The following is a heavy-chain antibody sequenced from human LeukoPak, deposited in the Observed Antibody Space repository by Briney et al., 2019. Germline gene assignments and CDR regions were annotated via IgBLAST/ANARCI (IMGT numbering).Heavy chain of an antibody. CDR1: GFTFSNAW. CDR3: AKSTSPLYYYYGMDV. V-gene: IGHV3-23*01. D-gene: IGHD2-2*01. Sequence: GGSLRLSCAASGFTFSNAWMSWVRQAPGKGLEWVSTISGSGGSTYYADSVKGRFTISRDNSKNTLYLQLNSLRAEDTAVYYCAKSTSPLYYYYGMDVWGQGTTVTVSS. CDR2: ISGSGGST. J-gene: IGHJ6*02.